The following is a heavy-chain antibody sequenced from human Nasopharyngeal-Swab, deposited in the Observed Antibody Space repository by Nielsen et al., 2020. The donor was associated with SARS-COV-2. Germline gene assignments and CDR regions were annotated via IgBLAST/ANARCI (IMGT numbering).Heavy chain of an antibody. D-gene: IGHD6-19*01. CDR2: INPNSGGT. CDR3: ARVGESSGWDFDY. CDR1: GYIFTGYY. Sequence: ASVKVSCKASGYIFTGYYMHWVRQAPGQGLEWMGWINPNSGGTNYAQKFQGRVTMTRDTSISTAYMELSRLRSDDTAVYYCARVGESSGWDFDYWGQGTLVTVSS. J-gene: IGHJ4*02. V-gene: IGHV1-2*02.